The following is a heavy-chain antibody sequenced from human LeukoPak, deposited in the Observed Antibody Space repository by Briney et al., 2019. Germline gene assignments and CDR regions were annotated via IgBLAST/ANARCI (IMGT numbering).Heavy chain of an antibody. V-gene: IGHV3-11*04. D-gene: IGHD3-3*01. CDR1: GFTFSNYY. CDR2: ISISGSTI. Sequence: GGSLRLSCAASGFTFSNYYMSWIRQAPGKGLEWVSYISISGSTIYYADSVKGRFTISRDNAKNSLYLQMNSLRAEDTAVYYCASVGLRFLEWLLPGHFDYWGQGTLVTVSS. CDR3: ASVGLRFLEWLLPGHFDY. J-gene: IGHJ4*02.